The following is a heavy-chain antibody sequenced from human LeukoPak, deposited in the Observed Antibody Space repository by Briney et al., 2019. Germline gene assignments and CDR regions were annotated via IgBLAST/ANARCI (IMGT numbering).Heavy chain of an antibody. CDR1: GFTFSSYS. CDR2: ISSSSSYI. Sequence: GGSLRLSCAASGFTFSSYSMNWVHQAPGKGLEWVSSISSSSSYIYYADSVKGRFTISRDNAKNSLYLQMNSLRAEDTAAYYCARAPGDGYNWADYWGQGTLVTVSS. CDR3: ARAPGDGYNWADY. J-gene: IGHJ4*02. V-gene: IGHV3-21*01. D-gene: IGHD5-24*01.